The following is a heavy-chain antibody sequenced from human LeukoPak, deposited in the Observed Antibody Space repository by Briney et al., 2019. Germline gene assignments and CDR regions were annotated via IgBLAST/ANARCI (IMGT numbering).Heavy chain of an antibody. V-gene: IGHV3-30-3*01. CDR1: GFTFSSYT. J-gene: IGHJ4*02. CDR3: AREIPRSGSYYNPFDY. Sequence: PGGSLRLSCAASGFTFSSYTMHWLRQAPGKGLGWVAVISYDGSNKYYADSVKGRFTISRDNSKNTLYLQMNSLRAEDTAVYYCAREIPRSGSYYNPFDYWGQGTLVTVSS. D-gene: IGHD3-10*01. CDR2: ISYDGSNK.